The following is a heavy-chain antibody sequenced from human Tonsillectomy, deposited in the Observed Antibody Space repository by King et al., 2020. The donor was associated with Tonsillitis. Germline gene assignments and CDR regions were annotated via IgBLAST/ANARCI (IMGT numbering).Heavy chain of an antibody. Sequence: QLQESGPGLVKPSETLSLTCTVSGVSISSYDWSWIRQPAGKGLEWIGRIYISGSTNYNPSLKSRVTMSVETSKNQFSLTVNSVTAADTAVYYCARDSGTGVGNYWGQGTLVTVSS. CDR3: ARDSGTGVGNY. J-gene: IGHJ4*02. V-gene: IGHV4-4*07. CDR1: GVSISSYD. D-gene: IGHD1-1*01. CDR2: IYISGST.